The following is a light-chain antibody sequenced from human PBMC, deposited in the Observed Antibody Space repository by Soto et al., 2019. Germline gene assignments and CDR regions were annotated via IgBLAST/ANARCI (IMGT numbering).Light chain of an antibody. J-gene: IGKJ2*01. CDR1: QTLNSGY. CDR3: QQYGSAPYT. CDR2: GAS. V-gene: IGKV3-20*01. Sequence: EIALTQSPGTRSLSPGVIATLSCRASQTLNSGYLAWYQQNPGQAPRLLIYGASNRATGIPDRFSGSGSGTDFTLTISRLEPEDSAVYYCQQYGSAPYTFGQGTKLEIK.